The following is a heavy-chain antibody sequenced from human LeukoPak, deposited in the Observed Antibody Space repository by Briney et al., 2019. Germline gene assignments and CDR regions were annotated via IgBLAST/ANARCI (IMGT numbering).Heavy chain of an antibody. Sequence: SVKVSCKGSGGTFSSYTISWVRQAPGQGLEWMGRIIPILGIANYAQKFQGRVTITADKSTSTAYMELSSLRSEDTAVYYCARINNYCSSTSCRDYWGQGTLVTVSS. CDR2: IIPILGIA. V-gene: IGHV1-69*02. CDR1: GGTFSSYT. J-gene: IGHJ4*02. D-gene: IGHD2-2*01. CDR3: ARINNYCSSTSCRDY.